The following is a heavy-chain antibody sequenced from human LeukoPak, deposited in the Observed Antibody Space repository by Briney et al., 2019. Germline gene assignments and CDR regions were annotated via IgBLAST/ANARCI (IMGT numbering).Heavy chain of an antibody. V-gene: IGHV4-4*07. J-gene: IGHJ4*02. D-gene: IGHD6-19*01. CDR3: ARAPEFSSGWLLDY. CDR2: IHTSGST. Sequence: PSETLSLTCTASGDSISTYYWSWIRQSAGKGLEWIGRIHTSGSTNYNPSLKSRVTMSVDTSKTQFSLKVSSVTAADTGVYYCARAPEFSSGWLLDYWGQGSLVTVSS. CDR1: GDSISTYY.